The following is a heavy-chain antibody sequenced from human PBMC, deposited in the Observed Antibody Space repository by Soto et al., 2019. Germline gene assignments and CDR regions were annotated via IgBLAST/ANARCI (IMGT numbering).Heavy chain of an antibody. CDR2: SRNRANGYTT. J-gene: IGHJ4*02. Sequence: VQLVESGGGLVQPGGSLRLSCAVSGFTFSDHYMDWVRQVPGKGLEWIARSRNRANGYTTVYPTSVKGRFTISRDDSKNSLFLQMNSLKTEDTALYYCVRGFNSFDSWGQGTLVTVSS. CDR3: VRGFNSFDS. CDR1: GFTFSDHY. V-gene: IGHV3-72*01.